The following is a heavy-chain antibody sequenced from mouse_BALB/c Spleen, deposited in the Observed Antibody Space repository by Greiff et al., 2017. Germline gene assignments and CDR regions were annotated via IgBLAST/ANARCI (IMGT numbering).Heavy chain of an antibody. CDR2: ISYSGST. D-gene: IGHD3-1*01. CDR1: GYSITSDYA. Sequence: EVKLQESGPGLVKPSQSLSLTCTVTGYSITSDYAWNWIRQFPGNKLEWMGYISYSGSTSYNPSLKSRISITRDTSKNQFFLQLNSVTTEDTATYYCARSGGGYYAMDYWGQGTSVTVSS. CDR3: ARSGGGYYAMDY. V-gene: IGHV3-2*02. J-gene: IGHJ4*01.